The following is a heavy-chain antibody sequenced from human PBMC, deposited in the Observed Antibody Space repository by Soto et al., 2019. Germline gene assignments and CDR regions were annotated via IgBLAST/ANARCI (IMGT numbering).Heavy chain of an antibody. CDR2: ISGSGGST. Sequence: GGSLRLSRAASGFTFSSYAMSWVRQAPGKGLEWVSAISGSGGSTYYADSVKGRFTISRDNSKNTLYLQMNSLRAEDTAVYYCAKDPGNYCGGDCFDYWGQGTLVTVSS. V-gene: IGHV3-23*01. D-gene: IGHD2-21*01. J-gene: IGHJ4*02. CDR3: AKDPGNYCGGDCFDY. CDR1: GFTFSSYA.